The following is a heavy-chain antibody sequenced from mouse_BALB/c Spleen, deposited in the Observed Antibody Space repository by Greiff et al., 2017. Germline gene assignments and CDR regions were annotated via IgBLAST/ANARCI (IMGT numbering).Heavy chain of an antibody. D-gene: IGHD2-2*01. V-gene: IGHV10-1*02. Sequence: EVMLVESGGGLVQPKGSLKLSCAASGFTFNTYAMNWVRQAPGKGLEWVARIRSKSNNYATYYADSVKDRFTISRDDSQSMLYLQMNNLKTEDTAMYYCVRYSGYYYAMDYWGQGTSVTVSS. CDR2: IRSKSNNYAT. CDR1: GFTFNTYA. J-gene: IGHJ4*01. CDR3: VRYSGYYYAMDY.